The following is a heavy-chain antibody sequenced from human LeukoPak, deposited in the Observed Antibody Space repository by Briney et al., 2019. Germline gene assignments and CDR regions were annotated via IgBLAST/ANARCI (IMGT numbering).Heavy chain of an antibody. V-gene: IGHV4-39*07. CDR1: GGSTTSGGYY. J-gene: IGHJ4*02. CDR2: VYYSGNI. Sequence: PSETLSLTCSVSGGSTTSGGYYWGWIRQPPGQGLEWIGSVYYSGNIHYNPSLKSRVTISADTSKNQISLKLSSVTAAATAVYYCARLRGYSYAGDYWGQGSLVTVSS. D-gene: IGHD5-18*01. CDR3: ARLRGYSYAGDY.